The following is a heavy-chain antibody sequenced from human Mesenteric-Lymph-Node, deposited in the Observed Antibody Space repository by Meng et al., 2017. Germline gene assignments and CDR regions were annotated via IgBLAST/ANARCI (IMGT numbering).Heavy chain of an antibody. V-gene: IGHV4-30-4*01. CDR2: MDYRGST. J-gene: IGHJ4*02. D-gene: IGHD2-2*01. Sequence: QVALQESGPGLVEPSKALSLTCTVFGDSISSGDYFWSLIRQPPGKGLEWIGYMDYRGSTFYNPSLKSRVTISVDTSKNQFSLKLSSVTAADTAVYFCARGELLWDYWGQGTLVTVSS. CDR3: ARGELLWDY. CDR1: GDSISSGDYF.